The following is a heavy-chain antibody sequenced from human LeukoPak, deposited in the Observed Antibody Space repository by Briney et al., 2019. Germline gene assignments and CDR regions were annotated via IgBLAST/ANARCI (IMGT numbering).Heavy chain of an antibody. V-gene: IGHV1-18*01. CDR3: PEDGESIKGIADY. D-gene: IGHD3-10*01. J-gene: IGHJ4*02. CDR2: ISPKSVNT. CDR1: GYTFTSYG. Sequence: GASVKVSCKATGYTFTSYGISWVRQAPGQGLEWMGWISPKSVNTNYAQTLQGRFTMTTDTSTRPAYMKLTSLRPDDPALYFGPEDGESIKGIADYWGQGTLVTVSS.